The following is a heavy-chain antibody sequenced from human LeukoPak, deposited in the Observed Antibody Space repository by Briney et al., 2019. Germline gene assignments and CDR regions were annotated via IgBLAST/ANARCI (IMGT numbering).Heavy chain of an antibody. D-gene: IGHD3-3*01. Sequence: AAVTVSYKASGYTFTSYGISGVRQAPGQGGEGMGWISAYNGNTNYAQKLQGRVTITTDTPKSTAYMELRRLRSDDTAVYYCARDRQIPSITIFGVHHITRGHYYMHVWGKGPTVPVSS. CDR3: ARDRQIPSITIFGVHHITRGHYYMHV. J-gene: IGHJ6*03. CDR1: GYTFTSYG. V-gene: IGHV1-18*01. CDR2: ISAYNGNT.